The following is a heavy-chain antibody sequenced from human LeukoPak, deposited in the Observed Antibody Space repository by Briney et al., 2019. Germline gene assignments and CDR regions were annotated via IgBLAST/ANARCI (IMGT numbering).Heavy chain of an antibody. V-gene: IGHV3-30*18. Sequence: GRSLRLSCAASGFTFSSSGMHWVRQAPGKGLEWVAVISYDGGYESYADSVRGRFTISRDNSKNTLYLQMKSLTTEDTAVYYCANLYGDYPDYWGQGTLVTVSS. D-gene: IGHD2-21*02. CDR1: GFTFSSSG. J-gene: IGHJ4*02. CDR2: ISYDGGYE. CDR3: ANLYGDYPDY.